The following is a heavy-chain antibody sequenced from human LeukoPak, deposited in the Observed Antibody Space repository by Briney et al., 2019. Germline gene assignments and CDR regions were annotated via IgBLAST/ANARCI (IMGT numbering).Heavy chain of an antibody. CDR2: ISGSGGST. D-gene: IGHD3-3*01. V-gene: IGHV3-23*01. Sequence: GGSLRLSCAASGFTFSIYALNCVRQTPGKGLEWVSAISGSGGSTYYADSVKGRFTISRGNSKNTLYLQMNSLRAEDTAVYYCAKGLKSGVGAAGRGSDYWGQGTLVTVSS. J-gene: IGHJ4*02. CDR1: GFTFSIYA. CDR3: AKGLKSGVGAAGRGSDY.